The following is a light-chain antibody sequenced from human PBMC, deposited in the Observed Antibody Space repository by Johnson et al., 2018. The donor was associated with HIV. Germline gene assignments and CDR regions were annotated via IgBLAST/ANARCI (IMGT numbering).Light chain of an antibody. CDR2: EDN. V-gene: IGLV1-51*02. Sequence: QSVLTQPPSVSAAPGQKVTISCSGSRTNIGNNFVSWYQQFPGTAPKLLIYEDNKRPSDIPDRFSGSKSGTSATLGITGLQPGDEADYYCGTWASNLIVDFVFGTGTKVTFL. CDR3: GTWASNLIVDFV. J-gene: IGLJ1*01. CDR1: RTNIGNNF.